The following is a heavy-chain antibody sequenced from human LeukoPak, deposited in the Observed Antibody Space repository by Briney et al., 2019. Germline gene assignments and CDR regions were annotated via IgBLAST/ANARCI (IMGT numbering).Heavy chain of an antibody. D-gene: IGHD1-20*01. J-gene: IGHJ4*02. CDR1: GFTFDDYA. V-gene: IGHV3-9*01. CDR3: VKDGLSLADHFDY. CDR2: ISWNSGTI. Sequence: GRSLRLSCAASGFTFDDYAMHWVRQAPGKGLEWVSGISWNSGTIGYADSMKGRFTISRDNAKNSLYLQMNSLRAEDTALYYCVKDGLSLADHFDYWGQGTLVTVSS.